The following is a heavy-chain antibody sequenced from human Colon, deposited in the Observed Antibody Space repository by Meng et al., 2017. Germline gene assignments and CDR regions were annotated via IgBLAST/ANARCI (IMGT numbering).Heavy chain of an antibody. CDR2: IYWDDDK. CDR3: ARARELWGRPLPSPFDY. CDR1: GFALSGVT. V-gene: IGHV2-5*02. Sequence: QITLKESGPTLVKPTQTLTPTCTISGFALSGVTVAWIRQPPGKALECLAVIYWDDDKRYRPSLESRLTITKDTSKNQVVLTMTNVDPVDTATYYCARARELWGRPLPSPFDYWGPGTLVTVSS. D-gene: IGHD7-27*01. J-gene: IGHJ4*02.